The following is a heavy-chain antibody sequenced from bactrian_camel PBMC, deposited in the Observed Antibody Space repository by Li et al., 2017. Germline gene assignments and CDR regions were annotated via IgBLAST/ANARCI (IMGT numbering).Heavy chain of an antibody. D-gene: IGHD2*01. J-gene: IGHJ4*01. V-gene: IGHV3S60*01. CDR2: ISWSGTST. CDR1: TLILNNHG. CDR3: ARGERKNYYNEYGSY. Sequence: QVQLVESGGGLVQAGGSLNLSSTASTLILNNHGLAWFRQAPGKEREGVSYISWSGTSTYYTDSVKGRFTISRDNAKKTLYLQMNNLKPEDTAMYYCARGERKNYYNEYGSYWGQGTQVTVS.